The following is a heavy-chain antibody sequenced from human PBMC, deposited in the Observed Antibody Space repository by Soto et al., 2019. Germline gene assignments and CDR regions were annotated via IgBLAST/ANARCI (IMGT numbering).Heavy chain of an antibody. Sequence: ASVKVSCKVSGYTLTELSMHWVRQAPGKRLEWMGWINAGNGNTKYSQKFQGRVTITRDTSASTAYMELSSLRSEDTAVYYCAREPPPTSYYGMDVWGQGTTVTVSS. CDR1: GYTLTELS. CDR3: AREPPPTSYYGMDV. J-gene: IGHJ6*02. V-gene: IGHV1-3*01. CDR2: INAGNGNT.